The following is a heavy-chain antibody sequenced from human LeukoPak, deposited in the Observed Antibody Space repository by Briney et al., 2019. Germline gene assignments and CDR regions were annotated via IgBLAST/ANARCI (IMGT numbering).Heavy chain of an antibody. CDR2: ISSSSSYT. D-gene: IGHD5-24*01. CDR3: ARVIEMATISAFDI. J-gene: IGHJ3*02. V-gene: IGHV3-21*01. Sequence: GGSLRLSCAASGFTLSSYSMNWVRQAPGKGLEWVSSISSSSSYTYYADSVKGRFTISRDNAKNSLYLQMNSLRAEDTAVYYCARVIEMATISAFDIWGQGTMVTVSS. CDR1: GFTLSSYS.